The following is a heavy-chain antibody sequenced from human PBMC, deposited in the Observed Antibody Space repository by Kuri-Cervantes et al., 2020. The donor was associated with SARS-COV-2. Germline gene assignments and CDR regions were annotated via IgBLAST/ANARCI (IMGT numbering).Heavy chain of an antibody. Sequence: SETLSLTCTVSGGSISTYYWTWIRQPPGKGLEWIGYVYYSGSTNYNPSLKSRVTISVDTSKNQFPLKLSSVTAADTAVYYCARTKGTIFGVVNWFDPWGQGTLVTVSS. CDR2: VYYSGST. J-gene: IGHJ5*02. CDR3: ARTKGTIFGVVNWFDP. CDR1: GGSISTYY. V-gene: IGHV4-59*12. D-gene: IGHD3-3*01.